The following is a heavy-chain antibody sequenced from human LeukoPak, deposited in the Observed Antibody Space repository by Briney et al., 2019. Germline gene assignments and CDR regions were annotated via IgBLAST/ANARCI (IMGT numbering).Heavy chain of an antibody. CDR1: GYTLTELS. J-gene: IGHJ3*02. Sequence: ASVKVSCKVSGYTLTELSMHWVRQAPGKGLEWMGGFDPEDGETIYAQKFQGRVTMTEDTSTDTAYMELSSLRSEDTAVYYCATAQVALYSDAFDIWGQGTMVTVSS. V-gene: IGHV1-24*01. D-gene: IGHD2-15*01. CDR2: FDPEDGET. CDR3: ATAQVALYSDAFDI.